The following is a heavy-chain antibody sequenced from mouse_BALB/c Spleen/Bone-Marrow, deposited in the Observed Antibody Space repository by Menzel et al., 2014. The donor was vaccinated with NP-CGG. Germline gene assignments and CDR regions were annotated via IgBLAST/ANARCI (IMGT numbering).Heavy chain of an antibody. J-gene: IGHJ3*01. Sequence: EVKVEESGTVLARPGASVKVSCKASGYSFTRYWMHWVKQRPGQGLVWIGVIYPGNSDTIYNQKFKGKAKLTAVTSASTAYMELSSLTNEDSAVYYCTRSYYDYGGFPYWGQGTLVTVSA. CDR1: GYSFTRYW. CDR3: TRSYYDYGGFPY. D-gene: IGHD2-4*01. CDR2: IYPGNSDT. V-gene: IGHV1-5*01.